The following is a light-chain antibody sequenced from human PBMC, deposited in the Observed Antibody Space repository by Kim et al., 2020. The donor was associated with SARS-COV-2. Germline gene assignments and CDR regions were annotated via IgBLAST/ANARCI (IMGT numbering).Light chain of an antibody. CDR2: QDT. V-gene: IGLV3-1*01. CDR3: QVWDSTTTV. Sequence: SYELNQPPSVSVSPGQTASITCSGDRLGDKYACWYQQKPGQSPAVVVYQDTKRPSGIPERFSGSNSGNTATLTISGTQAMDEADYYCQVWDSTTTVFGGGTQLTVL. CDR1: RLGDKY. J-gene: IGLJ2*01.